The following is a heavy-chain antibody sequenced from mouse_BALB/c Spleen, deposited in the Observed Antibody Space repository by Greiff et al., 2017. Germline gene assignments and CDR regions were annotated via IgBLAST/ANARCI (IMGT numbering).Heavy chain of an antibody. J-gene: IGHJ1*01. V-gene: IGHV1-4*02. CDR1: GYTFTSYT. Sequence: QVQLQQSAAELARPGASVKMSCKASGYTFTSYTMHWVKQSPGQGLEWIGYINPSSGYTEYNQKFKDKTTLTADKSSSTAYMQLSSLTSEDSAVYYCARWGGYWYFDVWGAGTTVTVSS. CDR2: INPSSGYT. CDR3: ARWGGYWYFDV.